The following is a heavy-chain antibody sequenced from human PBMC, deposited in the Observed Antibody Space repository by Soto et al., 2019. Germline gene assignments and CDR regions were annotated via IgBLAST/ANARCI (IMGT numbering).Heavy chain of an antibody. D-gene: IGHD5-12*01. J-gene: IGHJ4*02. V-gene: IGHV4-31*03. CDR1: GASISSGAYY. CDR2: IYYSGTT. Sequence: SETLSLTCNVSGASISSGAYYWTWIRQRPGKGLEWIGFIYYSGTTYYNPSLKSRVTISGDTSKNQFSLKLTSVTAADTAVYYCARALGVATFSYWGQGALVTVSS. CDR3: ARALGVATFSY.